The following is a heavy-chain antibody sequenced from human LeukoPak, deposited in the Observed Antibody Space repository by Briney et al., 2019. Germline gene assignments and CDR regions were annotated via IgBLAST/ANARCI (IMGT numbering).Heavy chain of an antibody. D-gene: IGHD3-10*01. J-gene: IGHJ1*01. CDR3: VRDRHRPHFGELSS. Sequence: GGSLRLSCAASGFTFNTYAIYWVRQAPGKGLEWVSGICGSGGCTYYADSVKGRSTISRDNSKNTVYLQMNSLRAEDAAVYYCVRDRHRPHFGELSSWGQGTLVTVSS. V-gene: IGHV3-23*01. CDR1: GFTFNTYA. CDR2: ICGSGGCT.